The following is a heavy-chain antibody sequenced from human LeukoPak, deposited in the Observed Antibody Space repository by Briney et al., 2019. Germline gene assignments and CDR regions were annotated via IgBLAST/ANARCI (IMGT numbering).Heavy chain of an antibody. J-gene: IGHJ6*03. CDR1: GVSISSGGYY. CDR3: ARADIVVVPAASEYYYYYMDV. D-gene: IGHD2-2*01. V-gene: IGHV4-31*03. Sequence: SQTLSLTCTVSGVSISSGGYYWSWIRQHPGKGLEWIGYIYYSGSTYYNPSLKSRVTISVDTSKNQFSLKLSSVTAADTAVYYCARADIVVVPAASEYYYYYMDVWGKGTTVTVSS. CDR2: IYYSGST.